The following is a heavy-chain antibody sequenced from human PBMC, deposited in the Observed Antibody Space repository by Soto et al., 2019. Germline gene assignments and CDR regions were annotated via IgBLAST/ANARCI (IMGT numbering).Heavy chain of an antibody. CDR2: IFSNDEK. V-gene: IGHV2-26*01. Sequence: KESGPVLVKPPETLTLTCTVSGFSLSNARMGVSWIRQPPGKALEWLAHIFSNDEKSYSTSLKSRLTISKDTSKSQVVLTMTNMDPVDTATYYCARISVWSGRYWFDPWGQGTLVTVSS. CDR3: ARISVWSGRYWFDP. CDR1: GFSLSNARMG. D-gene: IGHD3-3*01. J-gene: IGHJ5*02.